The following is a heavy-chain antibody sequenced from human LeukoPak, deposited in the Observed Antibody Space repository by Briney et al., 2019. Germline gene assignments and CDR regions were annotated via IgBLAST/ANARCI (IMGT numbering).Heavy chain of an antibody. CDR3: ARQTMVRGVINSPIDY. J-gene: IGHJ4*02. CDR2: INPNSGGT. Sequence: ASVKVSCKASGYTFTGYYMHWVRQAPGQGLEWMGWINPNSGGTNYAQKFQGRVTMTRDTSISTAYMELSRLRSDDTAVYYCARQTMVRGVINSPIDYWGQGTLVTVSS. D-gene: IGHD3-10*01. CDR1: GYTFTGYY. V-gene: IGHV1-2*02.